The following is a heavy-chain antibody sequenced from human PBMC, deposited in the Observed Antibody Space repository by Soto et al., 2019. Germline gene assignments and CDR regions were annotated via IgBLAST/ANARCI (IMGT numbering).Heavy chain of an antibody. J-gene: IGHJ4*02. CDR2: IYTSGST. D-gene: IGHD6-19*01. Sequence: KTSETLSLTCTVSGGSVSSGDYYWSWIRQPPGKGLEWIGRIYTSGSTNYNPSLKSRVTMSVDTSKNQFSLKLSSVTAADTAVYYCARDGDPSSGWSTNDYWGQGTLVTVSS. CDR1: GGSVSSGDYY. CDR3: ARDGDPSSGWSTNDY. V-gene: IGHV4-61*08.